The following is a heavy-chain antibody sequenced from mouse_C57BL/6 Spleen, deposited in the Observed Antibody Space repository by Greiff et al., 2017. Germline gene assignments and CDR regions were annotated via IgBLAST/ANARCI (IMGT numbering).Heavy chain of an antibody. CDR1: GYSITSGYY. J-gene: IGHJ1*03. V-gene: IGHV3-6*01. Sequence: VQLQQSGPGLVKPSQSLSLTCSVTGYSITSGYYWNWIRQFPGNKLEWMGYISYDGSNNYNPSLKNRISITRDKSKNQFFLKLNSVTTEYTATYYCAREISIYYYGSSYNWYFDVWGTGTTVTVSS. D-gene: IGHD1-1*01. CDR3: AREISIYYYGSSYNWYFDV. CDR2: ISYDGSN.